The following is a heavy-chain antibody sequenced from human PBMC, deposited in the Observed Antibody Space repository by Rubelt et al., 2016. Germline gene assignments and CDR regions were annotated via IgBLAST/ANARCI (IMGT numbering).Heavy chain of an antibody. CDR3: AADSGYGPSMDV. V-gene: IGHV1-58*01. J-gene: IGHJ6*02. CDR1: GFTFTSSA. CDR2: IVVGSGNT. D-gene: IGHD5-12*01. Sequence: QMQLVQSGPEVKKPGTSVKVSCKASGFTFTSSAVQWVRQARGQRLEWIGWIVVGSGNTNYEQKVQERVTIPRARSTSTAYMELSSLRSEDTAVYYGAADSGYGPSMDVWGQGTTVTVSS.